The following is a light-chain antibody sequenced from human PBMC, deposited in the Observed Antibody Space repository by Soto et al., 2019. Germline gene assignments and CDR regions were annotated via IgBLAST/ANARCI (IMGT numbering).Light chain of an antibody. Sequence: QPVLTQPPSASGTPGQRVTISCSGSSSNIGSNSVNWYQQLPGTAPKLLIYSNNQRPSGVPDRFSGSRSGTSASLAISGLQSEDEAVYYCATWDDSLNGWVFGGGTKLTVL. V-gene: IGLV1-44*01. J-gene: IGLJ3*02. CDR2: SNN. CDR1: SSNIGSNS. CDR3: ATWDDSLNGWV.